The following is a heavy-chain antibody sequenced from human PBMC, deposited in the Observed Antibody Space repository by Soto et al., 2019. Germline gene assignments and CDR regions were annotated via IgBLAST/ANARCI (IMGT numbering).Heavy chain of an antibody. Sequence: QVQLVQSGAEVKKPGASVKVSCKASGYTFTSYGISWVRQAPGQGLEWMGWSSAYNGNTNYAQKLQGRVTMTTDTSTSTAYMELRSLRSDDTAVYYCARDPYCSGGSCYIDDYFDYWGQGTLVTVSS. CDR2: SSAYNGNT. J-gene: IGHJ4*02. CDR1: GYTFTSYG. V-gene: IGHV1-18*01. D-gene: IGHD2-15*01. CDR3: ARDPYCSGGSCYIDDYFDY.